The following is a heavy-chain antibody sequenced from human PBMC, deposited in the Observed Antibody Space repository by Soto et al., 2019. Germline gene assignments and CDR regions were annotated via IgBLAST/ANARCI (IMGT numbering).Heavy chain of an antibody. CDR3: AREDSSSWYWFDP. Sequence: SETLSLTCAVSGGSISSGGYYWSWIRQHPGKGLEWIGYIYYSGSTYYNPSLKSRVTISVDTSKNQFSLKLSSVTAADTAVYYCAREDSSSWYWFDPWGQGTLVTVSS. D-gene: IGHD6-13*01. CDR2: IYYSGST. CDR1: GGSISSGGYY. J-gene: IGHJ5*02. V-gene: IGHV4-31*11.